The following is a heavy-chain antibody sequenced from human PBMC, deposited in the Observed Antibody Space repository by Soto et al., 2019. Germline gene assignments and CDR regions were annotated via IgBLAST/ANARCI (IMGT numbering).Heavy chain of an antibody. D-gene: IGHD6-13*01. CDR2: ISGGGNDR. Sequence: PGGSLRLSCAASGFTFSGYAMSWVRQAPGKGLEWVSAISGGGNDRFYADSVRGRFTISRDNSRNTLYLHMNSLRAEDTAVHYCARSLFIASTDTEPFDSWGQGTLVTVSS. V-gene: IGHV3-23*01. CDR3: ARSLFIASTDTEPFDS. J-gene: IGHJ4*02. CDR1: GFTFSGYA.